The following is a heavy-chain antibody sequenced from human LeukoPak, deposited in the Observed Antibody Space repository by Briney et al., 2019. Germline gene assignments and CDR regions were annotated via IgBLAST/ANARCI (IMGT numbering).Heavy chain of an antibody. D-gene: IGHD2-15*01. Sequence: PSETLSLTCTVSGGSISSYYWSWIRQPPGKGLEWIGYIYYSGSTNYNPSLKSRVTISVDTSKNQFSLKLSSVTAADTVVYYCARGYCSGGSCYFDYWGQGTLVTVSS. CDR2: IYYSGST. J-gene: IGHJ4*02. CDR3: ARGYCSGGSCYFDY. V-gene: IGHV4-59*01. CDR1: GGSISSYY.